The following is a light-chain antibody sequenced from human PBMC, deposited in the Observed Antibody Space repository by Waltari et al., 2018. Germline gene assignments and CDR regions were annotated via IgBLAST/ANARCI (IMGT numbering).Light chain of an antibody. CDR1: QSVSSY. CDR3: QQRSNWPRT. CDR2: DTS. V-gene: IGKV3-11*01. Sequence: EIVLTQSPDTLSLFPGERATLSCRASQSVSSYLAWYQQKPGQAPRLLFYDTSNRATGIPARFSGSGSGTDVTLTISSLEPEDFAVYDCQQRSNWPRTFGQGTKVEIK. J-gene: IGKJ1*01.